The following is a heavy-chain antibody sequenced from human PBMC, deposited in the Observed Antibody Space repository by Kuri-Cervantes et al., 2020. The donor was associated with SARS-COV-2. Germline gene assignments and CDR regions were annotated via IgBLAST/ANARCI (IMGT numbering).Heavy chain of an antibody. J-gene: IGHJ6*02. CDR3: AKDIAGVVPYYYYGMDV. Sequence: GESLKISCAVSGFTFSSYGMHWVRQAPGKGLEWVAVISYDGSNKYYADSVKGRFTISRDNSKNTLYLQMNSLRAEDTAVYYCAKDIAGVVPYYYYGMDVWGQGTTVTVSS. D-gene: IGHD2-15*01. CDR1: GFTFSSYG. V-gene: IGHV3-30*18. CDR2: ISYDGSNK.